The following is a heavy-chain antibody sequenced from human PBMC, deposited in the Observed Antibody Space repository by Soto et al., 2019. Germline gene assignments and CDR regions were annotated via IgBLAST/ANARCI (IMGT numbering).Heavy chain of an antibody. CDR1: GGSISSSNW. Sequence: SETLSLTCVVSGGSISSSNWWSWVRQPPGKGLEWIGEIYHSGSTNYNPSLKSRVTISVDKSKNQFSLNLSSVTAADTAVYYCAREEGYYGSGSYPTYFDYWGQGTLVTVSS. J-gene: IGHJ4*02. D-gene: IGHD3-10*01. CDR2: IYHSGST. CDR3: AREEGYYGSGSYPTYFDY. V-gene: IGHV4-4*02.